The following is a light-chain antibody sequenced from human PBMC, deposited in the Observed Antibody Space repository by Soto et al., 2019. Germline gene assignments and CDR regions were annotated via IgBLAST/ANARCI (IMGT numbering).Light chain of an antibody. Sequence: QSALTQPASVSGSPGQSITISCTGTSSDIGAYDYVSWFQQYPGKAPTLLIYEVTFRPSGVSSRFSGSKSGNTASLTISGLQTEDEADTSSSTLVVFGTGTQLTVL. CDR1: SSDIGAYDY. CDR2: EVT. J-gene: IGLJ7*01. CDR3: STLVV. V-gene: IGLV2-14*01.